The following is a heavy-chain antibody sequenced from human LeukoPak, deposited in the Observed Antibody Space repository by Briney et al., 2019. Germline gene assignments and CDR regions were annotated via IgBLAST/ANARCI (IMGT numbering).Heavy chain of an antibody. V-gene: IGHV4-39*01. CDR2: IYYSGST. D-gene: IGHD6-13*01. CDR3: ARNVAQQLVLLRARFDY. Sequence: KSSETLSLTCTVSGGSISSSSYYWGWIRQPPGKGLEWIGSIYYSGSTYYNPSLKSRVTISVDTSKNQFSLKLSSVTAADTAVYYCARNVAQQLVLLRARFDYWGQGTLVTVSS. CDR1: GGSISSSSYY. J-gene: IGHJ4*02.